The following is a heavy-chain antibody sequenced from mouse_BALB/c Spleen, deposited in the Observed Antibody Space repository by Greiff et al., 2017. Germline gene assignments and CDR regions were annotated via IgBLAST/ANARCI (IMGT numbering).Heavy chain of an antibody. D-gene: IGHD2-1*01. CDR3: ARDGNYRYFDV. CDR1: GFNIKDTY. Sequence: EVQLQQSGAELVKPGASVKLSCTASGFNIKDTYMHWVKQRPEQGLEWIGRIDPANGNTKYDPKFQGKATITADTSSNTAYLQLSSLTSEDTTVYYCARDGNYRYFDVWGAGTTVTVSS. V-gene: IGHV14-3*02. J-gene: IGHJ1*01. CDR2: IDPANGNT.